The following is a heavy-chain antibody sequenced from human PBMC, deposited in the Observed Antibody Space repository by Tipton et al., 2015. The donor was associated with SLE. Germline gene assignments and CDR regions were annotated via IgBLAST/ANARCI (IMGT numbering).Heavy chain of an antibody. CDR2: ITSCSDNI. Sequence: GSLRLSCAASGFTFSAYSMNWLRQAPGKEVEWVSSITSCSDNIYYADSVKGRFTISRDNAKKSLFLHMNSLRAEDTAVYYCARDLSAALDSWGQGTLVTVSS. CDR1: GFTFSAYS. V-gene: IGHV3-21*03. J-gene: IGHJ4*02. D-gene: IGHD6-13*01. CDR3: ARDLSAALDS.